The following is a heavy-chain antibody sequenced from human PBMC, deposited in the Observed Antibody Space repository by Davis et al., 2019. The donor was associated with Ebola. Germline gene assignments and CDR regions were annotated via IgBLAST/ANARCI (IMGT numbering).Heavy chain of an antibody. Sequence: PSETLSLTCAASGFTFSGSAMHWVRQASGKGLEWVGRIRSKANSYATAYAASVKGRFTISRDDSKNTAYLQMSSLKTEDTAVYYCTTQWLVLFARDYWGQGTLVTVSS. CDR1: GFTFSGSA. J-gene: IGHJ4*02. V-gene: IGHV3-73*01. CDR3: TTQWLVLFARDY. CDR2: IRSKANSYAT. D-gene: IGHD6-19*01.